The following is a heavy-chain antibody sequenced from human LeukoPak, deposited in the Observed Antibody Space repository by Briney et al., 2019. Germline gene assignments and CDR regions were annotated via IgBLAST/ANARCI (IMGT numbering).Heavy chain of an antibody. CDR3: ARVDRQFWSGYFPHDAFEI. CDR1: GYTFTSYG. Sequence: ASVKVSCKASGYTFTSYGISWVRQAPGQGLEWMGWISAYNGNTNYAQKLQGRVTMTTDTSTSTAYMELRSLRSDDTAVYYCARVDRQFWSGYFPHDAFEIWGQGTMVTVSS. J-gene: IGHJ3*02. D-gene: IGHD3-3*02. CDR2: ISAYNGNT. V-gene: IGHV1-18*01.